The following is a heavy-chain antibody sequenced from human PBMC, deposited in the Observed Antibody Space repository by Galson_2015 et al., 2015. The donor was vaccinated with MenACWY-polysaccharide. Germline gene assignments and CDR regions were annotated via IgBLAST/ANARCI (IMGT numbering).Heavy chain of an antibody. D-gene: IGHD6-19*01. J-gene: IGHJ4*02. V-gene: IGHV3-23*01. CDR3: AKGGAQWLCGVCAYYFDY. Sequence: SLRLSCAASGFTFSSYAMSWVRQAPGKGLEWVSAISGSGGSTYYADSVKGRFTISRDNSKNTLYLQMNSLRAEDTAVYYCAKGGAQWLCGVCAYYFDYWGQGTLVTVSS. CDR1: GFTFSSYA. CDR2: ISGSGGST.